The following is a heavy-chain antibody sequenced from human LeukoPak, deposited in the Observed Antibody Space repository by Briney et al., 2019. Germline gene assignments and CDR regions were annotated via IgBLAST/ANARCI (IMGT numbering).Heavy chain of an antibody. CDR2: IIPILGIA. J-gene: IGHJ4*02. D-gene: IGHD2-2*01. V-gene: IGHV1-69*04. CDR1: GGTFSSYA. Sequence: GASVKVSCKASGGTFSSYAISWVRQAPGQGLEWMGRIIPILGIANYAQKFQGRVTITADKSTSTAYMELSSLRSEDTAVYYCARGANCSSTSRYQYYFDYWGQGTLVTVSS. CDR3: ARGANCSSTSRYQYYFDY.